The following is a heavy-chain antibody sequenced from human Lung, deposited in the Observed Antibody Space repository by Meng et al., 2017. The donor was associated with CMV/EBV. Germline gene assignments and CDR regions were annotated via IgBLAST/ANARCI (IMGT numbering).Heavy chain of an antibody. D-gene: IGHD3-16*01. CDR1: GFTFSTYA. Sequence: GEXXKISCAASGFTFSTYAMSWVRQAPGKGLEWVSAISGSGGSTYYADSVKGRFTISRDNSKNTLYLQMNSLRAEDSAVYFCAKRAGGGYSYYYYFEEWGRGTXVTVSS. J-gene: IGHJ4*02. V-gene: IGHV3-23*01. CDR2: ISGSGGST. CDR3: AKRAGGGYSYYYYFEE.